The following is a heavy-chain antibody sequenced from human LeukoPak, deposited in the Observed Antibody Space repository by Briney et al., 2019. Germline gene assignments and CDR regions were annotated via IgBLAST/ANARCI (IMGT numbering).Heavy chain of an antibody. CDR2: LYHDGNT. V-gene: IGHV4-38-2*02. CDR1: GDSISVAFV. D-gene: IGHD3-22*01. Sequence: MSSETLSLTSTVSGDSISVAFVWGWIRQSPGKALEWIGNLYHDGNTYYNPSLNGRVTMSVDTSKNQFSLKLSSVTAADTAVYYCARGPGYYDSSGYYHYYGMDVWGQGTTVTVSS. J-gene: IGHJ6*02. CDR3: ARGPGYYDSSGYYHYYGMDV.